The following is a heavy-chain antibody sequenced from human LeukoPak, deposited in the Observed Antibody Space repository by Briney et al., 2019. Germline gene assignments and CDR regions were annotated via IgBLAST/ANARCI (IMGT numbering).Heavy chain of an antibody. J-gene: IGHJ4*02. CDR2: INHSGST. CDR3: ARSGGYNRKGRAYYFDY. Sequence: SETLSLTCAAYGGSFSGYYWSWIRQPPGKGLEWIGEINHSGSTNYNPSLKSRVTISVDTSKNQFSLKLSSVTAADTAVYYCARSGGYNRKGRAYYFDYWGQGTLVTVSS. V-gene: IGHV4-34*01. CDR1: GGSFSGYY. D-gene: IGHD5-24*01.